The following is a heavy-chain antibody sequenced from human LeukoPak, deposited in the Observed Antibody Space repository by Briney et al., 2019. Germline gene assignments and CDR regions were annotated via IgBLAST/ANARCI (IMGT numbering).Heavy chain of an antibody. CDR2: IKQDGSEK. CDR3: ASQRDGASDY. CDR1: GFTFSNFW. V-gene: IGHV3-7*01. Sequence: PGGSLRLSCAASGFTFSNFWMTWDRQAPGKGLEWVGSIKQDGSEKYYVDSVKGRFTFSRDNGKNSVYLQMSSLRADDTAVYYCASQRDGASDYWGQGTLVTVSS. D-gene: IGHD1-26*01. J-gene: IGHJ4*02.